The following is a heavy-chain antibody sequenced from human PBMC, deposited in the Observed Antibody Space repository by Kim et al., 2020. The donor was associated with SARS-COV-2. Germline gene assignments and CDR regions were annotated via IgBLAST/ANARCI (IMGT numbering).Heavy chain of an antibody. J-gene: IGHJ6*02. CDR3: ARTGMGANYYYYGMDV. D-gene: IGHD3-16*01. CDR2: INPNSGGT. Sequence: ASVKVSCKASGYTFTGYYMHWVRQAPGQGLEWMGWINPNSGGTNYAQKFQGWVTMTRDPSISTAYMGLSRLRSDDTAVYYCARTGMGANYYYYGMDVWGQGTTVTVSS. CDR1: GYTFTGYY. V-gene: IGHV1-2*04.